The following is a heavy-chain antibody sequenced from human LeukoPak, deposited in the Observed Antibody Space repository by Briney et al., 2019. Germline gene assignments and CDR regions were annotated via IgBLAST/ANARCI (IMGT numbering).Heavy chain of an antibody. CDR2: IFYDGTIQ. V-gene: IGHV3-30*03. D-gene: IGHD3-22*01. J-gene: IGHJ4*02. Sequence: SCKASGYTFTGYYMHWVRQTPGKGLEWVAVIFYDGTIQYYSDSVRGRLIVSRDNPKNTLYLQMNSLRAEDTAVYYCARDPRGPAGYDSPARDTFDYWGQGTLVTVSS. CDR3: ARDPRGPAGYDSPARDTFDY. CDR1: GYTFTGYY.